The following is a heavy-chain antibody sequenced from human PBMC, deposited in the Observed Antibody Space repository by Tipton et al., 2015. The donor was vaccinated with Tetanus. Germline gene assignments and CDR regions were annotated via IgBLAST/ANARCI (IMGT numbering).Heavy chain of an antibody. CDR2: MNPNSGNT. V-gene: IGHV1-8*01. J-gene: IGHJ4*02. CDR1: GYTFTSYD. CDR3: ARSTGPLVATIRRFDY. Sequence: QLVQSGAEVKKPGASVKVSCKASGYTFTSYDINWVRQATGQGLEWMGWMNPNSGNTGYAQKFQGRVTMTRNTSISTAYMELSSLRSEDTAVYYCARSTGPLVATIRRFDYWGQGTLVTVSS. D-gene: IGHD5-12*01.